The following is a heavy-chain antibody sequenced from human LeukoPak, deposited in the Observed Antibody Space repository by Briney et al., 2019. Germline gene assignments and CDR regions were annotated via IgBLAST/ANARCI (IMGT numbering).Heavy chain of an antibody. CDR3: ARATSDSSGFAYYFDF. D-gene: IGHD3-22*01. Sequence: GGSLRLSCAASGFTFSSYDMHWVRQATGKGLEWVSAIDTAGDTYYPGSVKGRFTISRVNAGNSLYLQMSSLRAGDTAVYYCARATSDSSGFAYYFDFWGQGTLVTVSS. CDR1: GFTFSSYD. J-gene: IGHJ4*02. V-gene: IGHV3-13*01. CDR2: IDTAGDT.